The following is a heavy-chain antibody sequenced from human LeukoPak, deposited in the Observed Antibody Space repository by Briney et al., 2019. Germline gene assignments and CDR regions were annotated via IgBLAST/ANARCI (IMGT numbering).Heavy chain of an antibody. V-gene: IGHV1-18*01. J-gene: IGHJ5*02. CDR3: AKGPPEYCSGGSCHSGRNWIDP. CDR2: ISAYSDNT. CDR1: GYTFTSSG. Sequence: APVKVSCKASGYTFTSSGISWLRQAPGQGLEWMGWISAYSDNTNYAQKLQGRVTMTTDTSTSTAYMELSSLRSDDTAVYYCAKGPPEYCSGGSCHSGRNWIDPWGQGTLVTVSS. D-gene: IGHD2-15*01.